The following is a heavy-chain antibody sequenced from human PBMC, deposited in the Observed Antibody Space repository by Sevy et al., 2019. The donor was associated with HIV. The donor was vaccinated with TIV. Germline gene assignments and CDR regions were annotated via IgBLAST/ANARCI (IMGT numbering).Heavy chain of an antibody. Sequence: GGSLRLSCAASGFTFSSYSMKWVRQAPGKGLEWVSSISSSSSYIYYADSVKGRFTISRDNAKNSLYLQMNSLRAEDTAVYYCAKITVGYYYDSSGYLFDYWGQGTLLTVSS. V-gene: IGHV3-21*01. CDR3: AKITVGYYYDSSGYLFDY. CDR1: GFTFSSYS. CDR2: ISSSSSYI. D-gene: IGHD3-22*01. J-gene: IGHJ4*02.